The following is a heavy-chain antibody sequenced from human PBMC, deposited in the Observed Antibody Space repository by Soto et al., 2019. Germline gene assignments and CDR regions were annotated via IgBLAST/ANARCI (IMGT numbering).Heavy chain of an antibody. CDR3: APSGGATYYFDY. Sequence: GSLRLSCAASGFTFSSYAMSWVRQAPGKGLEWVSAISGSGGSTYYADSVKGRFTISRDNSKNTLYLQMNSLRAEDTAVYYCAPSGGATYYFDYWGQGTLVTVSS. V-gene: IGHV3-23*01. D-gene: IGHD1-26*01. J-gene: IGHJ4*02. CDR1: GFTFSSYA. CDR2: ISGSGGST.